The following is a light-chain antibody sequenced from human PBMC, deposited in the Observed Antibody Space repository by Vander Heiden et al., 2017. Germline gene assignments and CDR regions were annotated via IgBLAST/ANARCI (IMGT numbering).Light chain of an antibody. CDR1: QSVSSN. CDR2: GAS. CDR3: QQYDNWST. V-gene: IGKV3-15*01. Sequence: EIVMTQSPATLSVSPGERATLSCRASQSVSSNLAWYQQNPFQAPRLLIYGASTRANGIPDSLSRSRSGTEFTLTIISLQSEDFAVYYWQQYDNWSTFGQGTKVEIK. J-gene: IGKJ1*01.